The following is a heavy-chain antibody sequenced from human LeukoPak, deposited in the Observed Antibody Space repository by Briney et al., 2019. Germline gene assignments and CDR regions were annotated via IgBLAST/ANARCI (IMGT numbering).Heavy chain of an antibody. V-gene: IGHV3-48*03. CDR2: ISSSGSTI. CDR3: ARDPTPYDSSAYLDY. CDR1: GFTFSSYE. J-gene: IGHJ4*02. Sequence: GGSLRLSCAASGFTFSSYEMNWVRQAPGKGLEWVSYISSSGSTIYYADSVTGRLTISRDNAKKSLYLQMNSLRAEDTAVYYCARDPTPYDSSAYLDYWGQGTLVTVSS. D-gene: IGHD3-22*01.